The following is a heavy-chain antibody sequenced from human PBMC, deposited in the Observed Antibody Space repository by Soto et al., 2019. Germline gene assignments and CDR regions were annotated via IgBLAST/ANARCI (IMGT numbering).Heavy chain of an antibody. J-gene: IGHJ6*01. CDR3: ARGWDSSSYDDYGMDV. CDR2: IIPIFGTA. V-gene: IGHV1-69*13. D-gene: IGHD6-6*01. Sequence: VQVACKGCGRSFPSYAISWVRQAPGQGLEWMGGIIPIFGTANYAQKFQGRVTITADESTSTAYMELSSLRSEDTAVYYCARGWDSSSYDDYGMDVWGQGTTVTVS. CDR1: GRSFPSYA.